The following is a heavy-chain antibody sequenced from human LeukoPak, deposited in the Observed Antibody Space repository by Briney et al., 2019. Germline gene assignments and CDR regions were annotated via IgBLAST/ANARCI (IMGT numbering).Heavy chain of an antibody. Sequence: GGSLRLSCAASGFTFSSYAMSWVRQAPGKGLEWVSGISGSGGSTYYADSVKGRFTISRDNSKNTLYLQMNSLRAEDTAVYYCAREIRYCSGGSCYSGAPYYYYGMDVWGQGTTVTVSS. D-gene: IGHD2-15*01. CDR2: ISGSGGST. J-gene: IGHJ6*02. CDR1: GFTFSSYA. CDR3: AREIRYCSGGSCYSGAPYYYYGMDV. V-gene: IGHV3-23*01.